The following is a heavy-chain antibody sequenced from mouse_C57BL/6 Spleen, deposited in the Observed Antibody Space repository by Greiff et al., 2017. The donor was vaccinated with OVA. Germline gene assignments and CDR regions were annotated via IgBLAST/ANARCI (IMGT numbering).Heavy chain of an antibody. J-gene: IGHJ2*01. D-gene: IGHD2-14*01. CDR1: GYTFTSYW. V-gene: IGHV1-59*01. CDR2: IDPSDSYT. CDR3: ARGDTTGDY. Sequence: VQLQQPGAELVRPGTSVKLSCKASGYTFTSYWMHWVKQRPGQGLEWIGVIDPSDSYTNYNQKFKGKATLTVDTSSSTAYMQLSSLTSEDSAVYYCARGDTTGDYWGQGTTLTVSS.